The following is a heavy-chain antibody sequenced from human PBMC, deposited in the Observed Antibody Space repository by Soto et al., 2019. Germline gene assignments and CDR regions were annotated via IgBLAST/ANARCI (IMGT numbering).Heavy chain of an antibody. V-gene: IGHV1-69*06. CDR1: GGTFSRCA. CDR2: IIPIVGTA. J-gene: IGHJ5*02. D-gene: IGHD1-1*01. Sequence: ASVKVSCMASGGTFSRCAISCVRQAPGQGLEWMGGIIPIVGTANYAQKFQGRVTITADKSTSTAYMELSSLRAEDTAVYYCARDYLPAGNWNAFDPWGQGTLVTVSS. CDR3: ARDYLPAGNWNAFDP.